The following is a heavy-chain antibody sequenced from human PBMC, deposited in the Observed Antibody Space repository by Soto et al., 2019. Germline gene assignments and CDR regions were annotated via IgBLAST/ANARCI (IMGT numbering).Heavy chain of an antibody. CDR3: ARESGENWSYEAY. J-gene: IGHJ4*02. CDR1: GDSISSYS. D-gene: IGHD1-7*01. Sequence: SETLSLTCAVSGDSISSYSWNWIRQTAGRGLEWIGRVSPSGHTQYRSSFETRVTISVDMSMNQFFLELRYVTAADTAVYYCARESGENWSYEAYWGQVTQVTVSS. CDR2: VSPSGHT. V-gene: IGHV4-4*07.